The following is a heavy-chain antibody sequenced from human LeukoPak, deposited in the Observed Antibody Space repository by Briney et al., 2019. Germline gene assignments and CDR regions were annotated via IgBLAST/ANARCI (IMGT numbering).Heavy chain of an antibody. D-gene: IGHD3-22*01. CDR3: ARGGGYYDSSGYPPFDY. CDR2: IYYSGST. V-gene: IGHV4-31*03. CDR1: GGSVSSGSYY. J-gene: IGHJ4*02. Sequence: SETLSLTCTVSGGSVSSGSYYWSWIRQHPGKGLEWIGYIYYSGSTYYNPSLKSRVTISVDTSKNQFSLKLSSVTAADTAVYYCARGGGYYDSSGYPPFDYWGQGTLVTVSS.